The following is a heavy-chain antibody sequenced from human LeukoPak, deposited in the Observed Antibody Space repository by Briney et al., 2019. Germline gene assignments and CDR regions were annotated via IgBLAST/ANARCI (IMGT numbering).Heavy chain of an antibody. CDR1: GLTFSNAW. Sequence: GGSLRLSCVASGLTFSNAWMTWVRQAPGKGLEWVGLIRSKTDRGTTDYAAPLKDRFTILRDDSKSTLFLQMNSLKADDTAVYYCATDTATEARHIWGQGTTVTVSS. CDR3: ATDTATEARHI. CDR2: IRSKTDRGTT. D-gene: IGHD2-21*02. J-gene: IGHJ3*02. V-gene: IGHV3-15*01.